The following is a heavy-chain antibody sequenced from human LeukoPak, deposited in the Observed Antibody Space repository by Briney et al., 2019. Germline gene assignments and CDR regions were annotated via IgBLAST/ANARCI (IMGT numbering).Heavy chain of an antibody. CDR1: GFTFSNAW. CDR2: IKRKTDGGTK. J-gene: IGHJ4*02. D-gene: IGHD6-13*01. V-gene: IGHV3-15*01. Sequence: GGSLRLSCPASGFTFSNAWMSWVRQAPGKGLEWLGRIKRKTDGGTKDHPAPVKGRFTNGRDDSKNTLYPQMNSLKTGETAGYYGTTEFAVQYSSSWNPFYYWGQGTLVTVSS. CDR3: TTEFAVQYSSSWNPFYY.